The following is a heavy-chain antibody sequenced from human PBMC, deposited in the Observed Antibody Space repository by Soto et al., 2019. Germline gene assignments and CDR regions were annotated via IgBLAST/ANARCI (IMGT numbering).Heavy chain of an antibody. CDR1: GFTFSSYA. V-gene: IGHV3-23*01. CDR2: IINNGDTA. D-gene: IGHD3-16*02. CDR3: AKSRVFIGAIVTLLDS. J-gene: IGHJ4*02. Sequence: EVQLLESGGGLVQPGGSLTLSCATSGFTFSSYAMVWVRQAAEKGLECVASIINNGDTAYYADSVKGRFTISRGNSAHTLYLPLTVLRADDTALYFCAKSRVFIGAIVTLLDSWGQGTQVTVSS.